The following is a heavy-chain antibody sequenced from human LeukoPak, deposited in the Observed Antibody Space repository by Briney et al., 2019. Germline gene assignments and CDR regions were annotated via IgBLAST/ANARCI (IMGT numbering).Heavy chain of an antibody. Sequence: SETLSLTCVVYGGSFSGYFWSWIRQPPGKGLEWIGEINHSGSTNYNPSLKCRVTISIDTSKTQFSLKLSSVTAADTAVYYCARGPATADYHYFYYMDVWGKGTTVTVSS. D-gene: IGHD6-13*01. CDR2: INHSGST. CDR1: GGSFSGYF. CDR3: ARGPATADYHYFYYMDV. J-gene: IGHJ6*03. V-gene: IGHV4-34*01.